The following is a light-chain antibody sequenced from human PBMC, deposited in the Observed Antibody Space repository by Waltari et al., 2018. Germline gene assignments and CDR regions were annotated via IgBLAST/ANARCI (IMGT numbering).Light chain of an antibody. CDR1: QSVLYSSNNKNY. Sequence: DIVMTQSPDSLAVSLGERATINCKSSQSVLYSSNNKNYLAWFQQKPGQPPKLLLYWASTRESGVPDRFSGSGSGTDFTLTISTLQAEDVAVYYCQQYYSTPPTFGQGT. CDR3: QQYYSTPPT. V-gene: IGKV4-1*01. CDR2: WAS. J-gene: IGKJ1*01.